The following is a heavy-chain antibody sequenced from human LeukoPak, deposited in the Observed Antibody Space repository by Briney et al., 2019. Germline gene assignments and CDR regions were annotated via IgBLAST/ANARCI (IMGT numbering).Heavy chain of an antibody. J-gene: IGHJ4*02. CDR3: AGAYSAYDPFDY. V-gene: IGHV3-74*01. CDR2: LNADGNSI. CDR1: GFTFSNYW. D-gene: IGHD5-12*01. Sequence: GGSLRLSCAASGFTFSNYWMHWVRQAPGKGLVGVSRLNADGNSITYADSVRGRFTISRDNAKNTVHLQMNSLRVEDTAIYFCAGAYSAYDPFDYWGQGILVTVSS.